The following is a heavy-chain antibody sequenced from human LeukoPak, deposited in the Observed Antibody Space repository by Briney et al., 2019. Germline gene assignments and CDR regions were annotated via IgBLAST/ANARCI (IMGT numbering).Heavy chain of an antibody. CDR2: ISGSGGST. CDR3: AKDRYSSSWYDY. D-gene: IGHD6-13*01. V-gene: IGHV3-23*01. Sequence: PGGSLGLSCAASRFTFRNYAMSWVRQAPGKGLEWVSAISGSGGSTYYADSVKGRFTISRDNSKNTLYLQMNSLRAEDTAVYYCAKDRYSSSWYDYWGQGTLVTVSS. J-gene: IGHJ4*02. CDR1: RFTFRNYA.